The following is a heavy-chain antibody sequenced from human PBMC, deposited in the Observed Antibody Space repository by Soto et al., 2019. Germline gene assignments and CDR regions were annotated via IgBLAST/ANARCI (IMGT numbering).Heavy chain of an antibody. Sequence: SQTLSLTSSVSCGCISSGDYYWSWIRQPPGKGLEWIGYIYYSGSTYYNPSLKSRVTISVDTSKNQFSLKLSSVTAADTAVYYCARADDFWSGYGMDVWGQGNTVTGSS. D-gene: IGHD3-3*01. CDR1: CGCISSGDYY. J-gene: IGHJ6*02. CDR2: IYYSGST. CDR3: ARADDFWSGYGMDV. V-gene: IGHV4-30-4*01.